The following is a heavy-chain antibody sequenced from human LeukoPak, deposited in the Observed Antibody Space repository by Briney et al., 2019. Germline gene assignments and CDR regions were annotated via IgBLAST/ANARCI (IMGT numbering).Heavy chain of an antibody. CDR1: GFTFSSYA. V-gene: IGHV3-23*01. D-gene: IGHD3-22*01. CDR2: ISGSGGST. J-gene: IGHJ4*02. Sequence: GGSLRLSCAASGFTFSSYAMSWVRQAPGNGLEWVSAISGSGGSTYYADSVKGRFTISRDNSKNTLYLQMNSLRAEDTAVYYCAKVIYDSSGYYPPYFDYWGQGTLVTVSS. CDR3: AKVIYDSSGYYPPYFDY.